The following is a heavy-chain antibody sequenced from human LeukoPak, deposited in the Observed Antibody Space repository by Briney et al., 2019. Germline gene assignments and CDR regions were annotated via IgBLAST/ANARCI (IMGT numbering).Heavy chain of an antibody. Sequence: SVKVSCKASGGTFSSYAISWVRQAPGQGLEWMGGLIPIFGTANYAQKFQGRVTITADESTSTAYMELSSLRSEDTAVYYCARWSYYGSGSYYNMGYYYYYGMDVWGKGTTVTVSS. V-gene: IGHV1-69*13. CDR1: GGTFSSYA. D-gene: IGHD3-10*01. CDR3: ARWSYYGSGSYYNMGYYYYYGMDV. J-gene: IGHJ6*04. CDR2: LIPIFGTA.